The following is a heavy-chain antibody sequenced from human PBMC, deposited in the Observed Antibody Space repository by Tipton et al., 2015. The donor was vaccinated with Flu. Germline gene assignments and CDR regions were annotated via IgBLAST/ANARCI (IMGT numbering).Heavy chain of an antibody. CDR1: DYSISSGYY. J-gene: IGHJ4*02. CDR2: ISHSGRT. CDR3: ARSTYYYGSGRYYFDY. Sequence: GLVKPSETLSLICAVSDYSISSGYYWGWIRQPPGKGLEWIGCISHSGRTYYNPSLKSRVTISVDTAKNQFSQRLSSVTAADTAMYYCARSTYYYGSGRYYFDYWGQGTLVTVSS. V-gene: IGHV4-38-2*01. D-gene: IGHD3-10*01.